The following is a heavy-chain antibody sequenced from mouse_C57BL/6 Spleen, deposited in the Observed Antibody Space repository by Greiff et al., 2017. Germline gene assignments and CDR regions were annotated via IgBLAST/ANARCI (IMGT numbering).Heavy chain of an antibody. CDR3: ARRGDYYAPFAY. CDR2: FHPYNDDT. CDR1: GYTFTTYP. J-gene: IGHJ3*01. Sequence: VKLQESGAELVKPGASVKMSCKASGYTFTTYPIEWMKQNHGKSLEWIGNFHPYNDDTKYNEKFKGKATLTVEKSSSTVYLELSRLTSDDSAVYYCARRGDYYAPFAYWGQGTLVTVSA. V-gene: IGHV1-47*01. D-gene: IGHD1-1*01.